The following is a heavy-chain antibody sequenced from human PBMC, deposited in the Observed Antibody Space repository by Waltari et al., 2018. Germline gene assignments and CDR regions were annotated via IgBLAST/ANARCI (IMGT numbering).Heavy chain of an antibody. CDR3: VRDWVVVAATNAFDI. CDR2: IYYSGST. V-gene: IGHV4-39*07. Sequence: QLQLQESGPGLVKPSETLSLTCTVSGGSLSSRSYYWGWIRQPPGKGLEWIGSIYYSGSTYYNPSLKSRVTISVDTSKNQFSLKLSSVTAADTAVYYCVRDWVVVAATNAFDIWGQGTMVTVSS. J-gene: IGHJ3*02. D-gene: IGHD2-15*01. CDR1: GGSLSSRSYY.